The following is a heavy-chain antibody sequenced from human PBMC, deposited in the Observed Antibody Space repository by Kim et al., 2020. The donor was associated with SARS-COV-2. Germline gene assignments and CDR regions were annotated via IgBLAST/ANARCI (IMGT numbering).Heavy chain of an antibody. CDR1: GFTFSSYG. D-gene: IGHD6-13*01. CDR3: VKDEEAAAGNQVVVYFQH. V-gene: IGHV3-33*06. CDR2: IWYDGNNK. J-gene: IGHJ1*01. Sequence: GGSLRLSCAASGFTFSSYGMHWVRQAPGKGLEWVAVIWYDGNNKYYADSVKGRFTISIDNSKNTLYLQINSLRAEDTAVYYCVKDEEAAAGNQVVVYFQHWGQGTLVTVSS.